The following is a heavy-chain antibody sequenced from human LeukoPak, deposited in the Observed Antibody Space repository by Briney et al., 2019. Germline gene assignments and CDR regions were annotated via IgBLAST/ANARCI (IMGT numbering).Heavy chain of an antibody. Sequence: SETLSLTCTVSGGSISSGDYYWSWIRQPPGKGLEWIGYIYYSGSTYYNPSLKSRVTMSVDTSKNQFSLKLSSVTAADTAVYYCARDSEYSSSSAEYYFDYWGQGTLVTVSS. CDR1: GGSISSGDYY. D-gene: IGHD6-6*01. V-gene: IGHV4-30-4*01. J-gene: IGHJ4*02. CDR3: ARDSEYSSSSAEYYFDY. CDR2: IYYSGST.